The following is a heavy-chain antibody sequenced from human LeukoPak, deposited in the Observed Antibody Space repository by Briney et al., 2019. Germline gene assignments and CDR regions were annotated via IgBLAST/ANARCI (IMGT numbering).Heavy chain of an antibody. Sequence: GGSLRLSCAASGFTVSNKYLTWVRQAPGKGLEWVSLIYANANTDYADSVKGRFTISRDNSKSTVYLQMNSVRAEDTARYYCAKYGRSGYSSGMDVWGEGTTVTV. D-gene: IGHD2-15*01. CDR2: IYANANT. J-gene: IGHJ6*02. CDR3: AKYGRSGYSSGMDV. CDR1: GFTVSNKY. V-gene: IGHV3-53*01.